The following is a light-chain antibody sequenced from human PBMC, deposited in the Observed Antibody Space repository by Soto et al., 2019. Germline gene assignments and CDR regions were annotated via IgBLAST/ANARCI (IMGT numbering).Light chain of an antibody. CDR3: EQYNMWPRT. Sequence: EIVMRQSPATLSVSPGERATLSCRASQSFGTNLAWFQQKPGQAPRLLIHGASTRAAGTPARFSGSGSGTEFTRTISSLQSEEFAVYYCEQYNMWPRTVGQGTKVDIK. J-gene: IGKJ1*01. V-gene: IGKV3-15*01. CDR2: GAS. CDR1: QSFGTN.